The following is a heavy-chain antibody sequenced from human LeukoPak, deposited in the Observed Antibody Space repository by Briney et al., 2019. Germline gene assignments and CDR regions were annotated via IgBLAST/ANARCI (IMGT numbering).Heavy chain of an antibody. Sequence: SVKVSCKASGGTFSSYTISWVRQAPGQGLEWMGRIIPIPGIANYAQKFQGRVTITADKSTSTAYMELSSLRSEDTAVYYCAREGAGTMVRGVPNWFDPWGQGTLVTVSS. CDR3: AREGAGTMVRGVPNWFDP. CDR2: IIPIPGIA. J-gene: IGHJ5*02. V-gene: IGHV1-69*04. CDR1: GGTFSSYT. D-gene: IGHD3-10*01.